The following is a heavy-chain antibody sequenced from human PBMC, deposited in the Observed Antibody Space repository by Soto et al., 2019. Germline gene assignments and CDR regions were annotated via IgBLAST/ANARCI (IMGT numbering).Heavy chain of an antibody. V-gene: IGHV3-23*01. Sequence: PGGSLRLSCAASGFTFSTYAMSWVRQAPGKGLEWVSAISGSGGSTYYADSVKGRFIISRDNSKNTLHLQMNSLRAEETAVYYCAKDTSSSPYYMDVWGKGTTVTVSS. D-gene: IGHD2-2*01. CDR1: GFTFSTYA. CDR3: AKDTSSSPYYMDV. J-gene: IGHJ6*03. CDR2: ISGSGGST.